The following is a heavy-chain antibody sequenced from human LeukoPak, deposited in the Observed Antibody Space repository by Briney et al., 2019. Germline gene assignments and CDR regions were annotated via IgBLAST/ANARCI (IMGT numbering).Heavy chain of an antibody. Sequence: GGSLRLSCVASGFSLSNYIMSWVRQAPGKGLEWVSTVSSSGSYTYYADSVKGRFTISRDNAKHSLYLQMNSLRAEDTAVYYCARDFSSGSYYGDYYFDYWGQGTLVTVSS. J-gene: IGHJ4*02. D-gene: IGHD1-26*01. CDR3: ARDFSSGSYYGDYYFDY. CDR2: VSSSGSYT. V-gene: IGHV3-21*01. CDR1: GFSLSNYI.